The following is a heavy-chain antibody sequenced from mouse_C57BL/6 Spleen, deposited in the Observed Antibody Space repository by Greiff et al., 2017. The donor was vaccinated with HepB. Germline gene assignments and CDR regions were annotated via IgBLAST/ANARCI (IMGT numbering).Heavy chain of an antibody. CDR2: IDPSDSET. CDR3: ARDDYAWFAY. D-gene: IGHD2-4*01. CDR1: GYTFTSYW. J-gene: IGHJ3*01. V-gene: IGHV1-52*01. Sequence: VQLQQPGAELVRPGSSVKLSCKASGYTFTSYWMHWVKQRPIQGLEWIGNIDPSDSETHYNQKFKDKATLTVDKSSSTSYMQLSRLTSEDSAVYSCARDDYAWFAYWGQGTLVTVSA.